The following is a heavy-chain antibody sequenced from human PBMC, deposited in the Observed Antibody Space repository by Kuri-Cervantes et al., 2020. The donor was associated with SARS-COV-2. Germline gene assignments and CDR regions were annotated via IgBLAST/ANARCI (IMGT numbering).Heavy chain of an antibody. Sequence: SETLSLTCTVSGGSISSSSYYWGWIRQPPGKGLEWIGSIYYSGSTYYNPSLKSRVTISVDTSKNQFSLKLSSVTAADTAVYYCATLPEGPGSSSWYYGYYYYSMDVWGQGTTVTVSS. CDR1: GGSISSSSYY. CDR3: ATLPEGPGSSSWYYGYYYYSMDV. CDR2: IYYSGST. D-gene: IGHD6-13*01. J-gene: IGHJ6*02. V-gene: IGHV4-39*01.